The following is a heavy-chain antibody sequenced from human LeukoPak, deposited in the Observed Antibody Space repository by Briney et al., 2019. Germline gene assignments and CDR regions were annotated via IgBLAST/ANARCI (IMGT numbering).Heavy chain of an antibody. V-gene: IGHV3-7*01. CDR2: IKQDGSEK. D-gene: IGHD3-10*01. CDR1: GFTFSNYW. J-gene: IGHJ4*02. Sequence: GGSLRLSCAASGFTFSNYWMSWVRQAPGKGLEWVANIKQDGSEKYYVDSVKGRFTISRDNAKNSLYLQMNSLRAEDTAVYYCAKNYGSGSYSAWGWGQGTLVTVSS. CDR3: AKNYGSGSYSAWG.